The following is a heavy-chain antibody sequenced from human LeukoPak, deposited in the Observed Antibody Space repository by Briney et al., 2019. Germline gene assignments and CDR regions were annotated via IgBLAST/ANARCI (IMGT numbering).Heavy chain of an antibody. V-gene: IGHV1-46*01. CDR1: GYTFTSYH. CDR2: INPSGGST. D-gene: IGHD3-10*01. CDR3: ARDLGLDLYGSGANNWFDP. J-gene: IGHJ5*02. Sequence: ASVKVSCKASGYTFTSYHMHWVRQAPGQGLEWMGIINPSGGSTSYAQKFQGRVTMTRDTSTSTVYMELSSLRSEDTAVYYCARDLGLDLYGSGANNWFDPWGQGTLVTVSS.